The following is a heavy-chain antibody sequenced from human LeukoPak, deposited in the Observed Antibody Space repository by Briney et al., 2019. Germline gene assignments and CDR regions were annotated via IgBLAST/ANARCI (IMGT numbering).Heavy chain of an antibody. D-gene: IGHD6-13*01. CDR1: GYTFTGYY. V-gene: IGHV1-2*02. Sequence: ASVKVSCKASGYTFTGYYMHWVRQAPGQGLEWMGWINPNSGGTIYAQKFQGRVTMTRDTSISTAYMELSRLRSDDTAVYYCARGSLYSIQGDYWGQGTLVTVSS. CDR3: ARGSLYSIQGDY. CDR2: INPNSGGT. J-gene: IGHJ4*02.